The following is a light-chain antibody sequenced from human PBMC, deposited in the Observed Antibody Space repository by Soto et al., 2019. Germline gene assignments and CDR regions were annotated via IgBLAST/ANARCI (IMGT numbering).Light chain of an antibody. CDR2: DVS. V-gene: IGLV2-14*01. CDR3: SSYTSGSTLVV. J-gene: IGLJ2*01. CDR1: SSDVGGYNY. Sequence: QSALTQPASVSGSPGQSITISCTGTSSDVGGYNYVSWYQQHPGKAHKLMIYDVSNRPSEVSNRFSGSKSGNTASLTISGLHAEDEGNYYCSSYTSGSTLVVFGGGTKVTVL.